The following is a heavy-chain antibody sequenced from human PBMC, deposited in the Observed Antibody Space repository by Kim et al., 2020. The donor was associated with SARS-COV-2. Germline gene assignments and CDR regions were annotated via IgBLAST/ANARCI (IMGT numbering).Heavy chain of an antibody. CDR1: GFTFSSYA. J-gene: IGHJ6*02. CDR2: ISYDGSNK. Sequence: GGSLRLSCAASGFTFSSYAMHWVRQAPGKGLEWVAVISYDGSNKYYADSVKGRFTISRDNSKNTLYLQMNSLRAEDTAVYYCARDLVSGCSSTSCYWKIGPYYYGMDVWGQGTTVTVSS. D-gene: IGHD2-2*01. V-gene: IGHV3-30-3*01. CDR3: ARDLVSGCSSTSCYWKIGPYYYGMDV.